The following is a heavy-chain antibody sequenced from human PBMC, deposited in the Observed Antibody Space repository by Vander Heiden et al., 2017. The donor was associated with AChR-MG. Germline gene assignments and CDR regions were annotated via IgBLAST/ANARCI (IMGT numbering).Heavy chain of an antibody. CDR3: ASVSVRCSSTSCRQGHKPQYYYYGMDV. D-gene: IGHD2-2*01. Sequence: QVQLVQSGAEVKKPGSSVKVSCKASGGTFSSYAISWVRQAHGQGLEWMGGIIPIFGTADYAQKFQGRVTITADESTSTAYMELSSLRSEDTAVYYCASVSVRCSSTSCRQGHKPQYYYYGMDVWGQGTTVTVSS. V-gene: IGHV1-69*01. J-gene: IGHJ6*02. CDR2: IIPIFGTA. CDR1: GGTFSSYA.